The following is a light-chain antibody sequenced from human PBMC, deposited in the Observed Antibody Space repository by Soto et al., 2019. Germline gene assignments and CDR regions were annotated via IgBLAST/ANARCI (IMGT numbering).Light chain of an antibody. CDR3: QQLHSYPFT. V-gene: IGKV1-39*01. Sequence: DIQMTHSPSSLSASVGFRFNITCRASQSISSYLNWYQQKQGKAPKLLIYAASSLQSGVPSRLRGSGYGTDLTITINSMQTEDFETYYCQQLHSYPFTFGQGTRLEIK. J-gene: IGKJ5*01. CDR1: QSISSY. CDR2: AAS.